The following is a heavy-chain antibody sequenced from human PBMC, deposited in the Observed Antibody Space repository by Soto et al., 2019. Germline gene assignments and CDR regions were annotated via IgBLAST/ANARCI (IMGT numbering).Heavy chain of an antibody. D-gene: IGHD3-16*01. CDR1: CYTFASYG. J-gene: IGHJ6*02. Sequence: ASVEVCCQAWCYTFASYGSRWVRQAPGQGLEWMGWISGYNGNTNYAQKLQVRVTMTTDTSTSTAYMELRSLRSDDTAVYYCARENWAYGMDVWAQRTTVTVSS. CDR3: ARENWAYGMDV. CDR2: ISGYNGNT. V-gene: IGHV1-18*04.